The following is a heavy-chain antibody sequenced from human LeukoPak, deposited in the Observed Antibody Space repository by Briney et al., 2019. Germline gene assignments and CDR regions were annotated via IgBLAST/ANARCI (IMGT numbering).Heavy chain of an antibody. CDR1: GITFSSYG. CDR2: ISYDGSNK. J-gene: IGHJ4*02. CDR3: AKEWGHYDILTGYLN. Sequence: GRSLRLSCAASGITFSSYGMHWVRQAPGKGLEWVAVISYDGSNKYYADSVKGRFTISRDNSKNTLYLQMNSLRAEDTAVYYCAKEWGHYDILTGYLNWGQGTLVTVSS. D-gene: IGHD3-9*01. V-gene: IGHV3-30*18.